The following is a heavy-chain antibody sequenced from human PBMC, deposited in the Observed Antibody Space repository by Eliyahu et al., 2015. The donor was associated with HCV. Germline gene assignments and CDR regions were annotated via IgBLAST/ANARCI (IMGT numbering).Heavy chain of an antibody. CDR1: GGTFSSYA. J-gene: IGHJ5*02. Sequence: QVQLVQSGAEVKKPGSSVKVSCKASGGTFSSYAISWVRQAPGQGLEWMGGIIPIFGTANYAQKFQGRVTITADESTSTAYMELSSLRSEDTAVYYCARARSHYSSSWYGGWFDPWGQGTLVTVSS. D-gene: IGHD6-13*01. CDR3: ARARSHYSSSWYGGWFDP. CDR2: IIPIFGTA. V-gene: IGHV1-69*01.